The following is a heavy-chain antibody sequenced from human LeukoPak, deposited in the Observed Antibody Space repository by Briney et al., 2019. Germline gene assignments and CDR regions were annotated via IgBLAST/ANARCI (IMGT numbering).Heavy chain of an antibody. J-gene: IGHJ3*02. CDR1: GFTFSDYY. CDR2: ISTSGSII. CDR3: ARGQTTVVTSHAFDI. V-gene: IGHV3-11*04. Sequence: GGSLRLSCAASGFTFSDYYMSWIRQAPGRGLEWISYISTSGSIIYYADSVKGRFTISRDNAKNSLYLQMSSLRAEDTAVYYCARGQTTVVTSHAFDIWGQGTMVTVSS. D-gene: IGHD4-23*01.